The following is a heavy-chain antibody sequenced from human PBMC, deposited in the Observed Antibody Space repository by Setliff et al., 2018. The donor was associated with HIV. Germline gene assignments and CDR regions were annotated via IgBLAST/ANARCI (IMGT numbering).Heavy chain of an antibody. Sequence: GESLKISCKGSGYSFTSYWIGWVRLMPGKGLEWMGIIYPGDSETRYSPSFQGQVTISVGKSITTAYLQWDRLKASDTAIYYCARGGFGDQASYWGQGTLVTVSS. J-gene: IGHJ4*02. D-gene: IGHD2-21*02. CDR1: GYSFTSYW. V-gene: IGHV5-51*01. CDR2: IYPGDSET. CDR3: ARGGFGDQASY.